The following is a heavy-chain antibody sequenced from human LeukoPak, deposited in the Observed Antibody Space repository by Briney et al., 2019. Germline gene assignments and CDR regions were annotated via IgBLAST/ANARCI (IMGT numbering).Heavy chain of an antibody. V-gene: IGHV1-46*01. CDR3: ARGVRAGTDY. CDR2: INPSGGST. Sequence: ASVKVSCKASGYPFTGYYMHWVRQAPGQGLEWMGIINPSGGSTSYAQKFQGRVTMTRDMSTSTVYMELSSLRSEDTAVYYCARGVRAGTDYWGQGTLVTVSS. CDR1: GYPFTGYY. J-gene: IGHJ4*02. D-gene: IGHD6-19*01.